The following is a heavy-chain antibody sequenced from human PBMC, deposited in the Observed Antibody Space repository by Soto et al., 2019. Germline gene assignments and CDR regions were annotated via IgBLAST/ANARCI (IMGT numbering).Heavy chain of an antibody. J-gene: IGHJ3*02. CDR2: IYYSGST. V-gene: IGHV4-61*08. CDR1: GGSISSGDYY. Sequence: SETLSLTCAVSGGSISSGDYYWIWIRQPPGKGLDWIGYIYYSGSTNYNPSLKSRVTISVDTSKNHFPLKLSSVTAADTAVYYWARDFPYCGCDCEGAFDIWGQGTTVTVSS. D-gene: IGHD2-21*02. CDR3: ARDFPYCGCDCEGAFDI.